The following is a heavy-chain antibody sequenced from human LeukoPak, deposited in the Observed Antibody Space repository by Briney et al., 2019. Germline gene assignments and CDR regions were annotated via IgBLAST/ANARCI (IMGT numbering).Heavy chain of an antibody. CDR1: GFTFSSYA. CDR3: TREGVIVPAAILGDYYYGMDV. J-gene: IGHJ6*02. V-gene: IGHV3-30*04. D-gene: IGHD2-2*01. Sequence: PGGSLRLSCAASGFTFSSYAMHWVRQAPGKGLEWVAVISYDGSNKYYADSVKGRFTISRDNSKNTLYLQMNSLRAEDTAVYYCTREGVIVPAAILGDYYYGMDVWGQGTTVTVSS. CDR2: ISYDGSNK.